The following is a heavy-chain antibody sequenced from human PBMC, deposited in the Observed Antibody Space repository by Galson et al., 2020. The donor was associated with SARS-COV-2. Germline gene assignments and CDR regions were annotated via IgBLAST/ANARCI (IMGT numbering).Heavy chain of an antibody. J-gene: IGHJ6*02. D-gene: IGHD3-9*01. CDR1: GFTFSNHA. Sequence: GGSLRLSCAASGFTFSNHAMHWVRQAPGKGLEWVTLISYDGRNKYYADSVKGRFTVSRDNSKNTLYLQMNSLRAEDTAVYYCARRSLILTGDYGMDVWGQGTTVTVSS. CDR2: ISYDGRNK. V-gene: IGHV3-30*04. CDR3: ARRSLILTGDYGMDV.